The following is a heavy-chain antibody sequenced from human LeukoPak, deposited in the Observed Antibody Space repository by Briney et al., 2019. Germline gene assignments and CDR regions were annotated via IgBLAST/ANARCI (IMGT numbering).Heavy chain of an antibody. CDR1: GFTFSSYG. Sequence: PGGSLRLSCAASGFTFSSYGMHWVRQAPGKGLEWVAVISYDGSNKYYADSVKGRFTISRDNSKNALYLQMNSLRAEDTAVYYCAKPVGYYYDSNLYFDYWGQGTLVTVSS. D-gene: IGHD3-22*01. CDR2: ISYDGSNK. J-gene: IGHJ4*02. V-gene: IGHV3-30*18. CDR3: AKPVGYYYDSNLYFDY.